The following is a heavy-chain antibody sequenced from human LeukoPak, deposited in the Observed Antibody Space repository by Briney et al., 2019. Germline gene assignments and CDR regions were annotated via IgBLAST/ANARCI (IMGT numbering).Heavy chain of an antibody. Sequence: SETLSLTGTVSGGSISSSSYYWGWIRQPPGKGLEWIGSIYYSGSTYYNPSLKSRVTISVDTSKNQFSLKLSSVTAADTAVYYCARGHVGYTSPQTFDYWGQGTLVTV. CDR2: IYYSGST. CDR1: GGSISSSSYY. CDR3: ARGHVGYTSPQTFDY. D-gene: IGHD5-18*01. V-gene: IGHV4-39*07. J-gene: IGHJ4*02.